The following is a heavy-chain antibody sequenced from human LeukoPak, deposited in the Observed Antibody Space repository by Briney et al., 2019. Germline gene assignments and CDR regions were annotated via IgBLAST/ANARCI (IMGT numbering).Heavy chain of an antibody. CDR3: ARAVEEVYYYDSSGSYFDY. J-gene: IGHJ4*02. CDR2: IYTSGST. Sequence: PSETLSLTCTVSGGSISSYYWSWIRQPAGKGLEWIGRIYTSGSTNYNPSLKSRVTISVDTSKNQFSLKLSSVTAADTAVYYCARAVEEVYYYDSSGSYFDYWGQGTLVTVSS. D-gene: IGHD3-22*01. CDR1: GGSISSYY. V-gene: IGHV4-4*07.